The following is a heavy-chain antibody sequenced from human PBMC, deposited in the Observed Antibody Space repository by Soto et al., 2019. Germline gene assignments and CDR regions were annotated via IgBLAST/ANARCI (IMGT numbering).Heavy chain of an antibody. CDR1: GFTFSSYS. CDR2: ISSSSSYI. J-gene: IGHJ4*02. D-gene: IGHD3-10*01. V-gene: IGHV3-21*01. Sequence: GGSLRLSCAASGFTFSSYSMNWVRQAPGKGLEWVSSISSSSSYIYYADSVKGRFTISRDNAKNSLYLQMNSLRAEDTAVYYCARGAVRSYYFDYWGQGTLVTVSS. CDR3: ARGAVRSYYFDY.